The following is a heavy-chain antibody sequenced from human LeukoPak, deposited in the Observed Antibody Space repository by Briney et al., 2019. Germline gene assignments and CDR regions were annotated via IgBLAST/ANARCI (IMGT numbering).Heavy chain of an antibody. Sequence: ASVKVSCKASGYTFNDYYIHWVRQAPGQGLEWMGWINPNSGGTNYAQKFQGRVTMTRDTSISTAYMELSRLRSDDTAVYYCARVKLESFDYWGQGTLVTVSS. CDR1: GYTFNDYY. V-gene: IGHV1-2*02. CDR2: INPNSGGT. CDR3: ARVKLESFDY. J-gene: IGHJ4*02. D-gene: IGHD1-1*01.